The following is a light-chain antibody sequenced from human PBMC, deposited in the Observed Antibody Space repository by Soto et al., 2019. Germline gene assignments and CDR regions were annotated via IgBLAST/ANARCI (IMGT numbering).Light chain of an antibody. CDR1: QSVRSY. CDR2: AAS. CDR3: QQSYSTPWT. Sequence: DIQMSQSPSSLSASVSERVTITCRASQSVRSYLNWYQQKPGKAPKLLIFAASSLQSGTPSRFSGSGSGTDFTLTISTLQPEDFATYYCQQSYSTPWTFGQRTKVDIK. V-gene: IGKV1-39*01. J-gene: IGKJ1*01.